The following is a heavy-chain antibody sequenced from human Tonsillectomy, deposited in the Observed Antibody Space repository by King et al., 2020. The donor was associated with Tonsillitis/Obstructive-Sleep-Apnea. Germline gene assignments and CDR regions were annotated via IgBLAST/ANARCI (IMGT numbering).Heavy chain of an antibody. CDR3: ARDYKQEAWYFDY. CDR2: ISVYNGKT. D-gene: IGHD3-10*01. J-gene: IGHJ4*02. V-gene: IGHV1-18*01. CDR1: GYTFINYG. Sequence: VQLVQSGAEVVKPGASVKVSCKASGYTFINYGITWVRQAPGQGLEWMGWISVYNGKTNYAQKFQGRVTMTTDTSTRTAYMEMRSLRSDDTAVYYCARDYKQEAWYFDYWGQGTLVTVSS.